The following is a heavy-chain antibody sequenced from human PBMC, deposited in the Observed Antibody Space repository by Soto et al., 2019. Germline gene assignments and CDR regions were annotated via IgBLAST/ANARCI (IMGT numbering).Heavy chain of an antibody. CDR1: GGSISSGGYY. D-gene: IGHD3-10*01. CDR2: IYYSGST. Sequence: PSDTVSRTCTMSGGSISSGGYYWSWIREDAGKGLEWIGNIYYSGSTYYNPSLKSRVTISVDTSKNQFSLKLRSMTAADTAVYYCARDSDGTSYSCGIEVWGQGNTVT. CDR3: ARDSDGTSYSCGIEV. J-gene: IGHJ6*02. V-gene: IGHV4-31*03.